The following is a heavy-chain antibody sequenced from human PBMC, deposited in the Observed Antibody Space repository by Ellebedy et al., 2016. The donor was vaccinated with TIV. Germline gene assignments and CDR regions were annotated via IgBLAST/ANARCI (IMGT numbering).Heavy chain of an antibody. D-gene: IGHD3-10*01. CDR2: ISGSGDGT. CDR1: GFTFSSYA. V-gene: IGHV3-23*01. J-gene: IGHJ4*02. Sequence: GESLKISXAASGFTFSSYAMSWVRQAPGKGLEWVSAISGSGDGTYYADSVKGRFTISRDNSKNTLYLQMNSLRAEDTTVYYCAKDQGGSGSYYAYWGQGTLVTVSS. CDR3: AKDQGGSGSYYAY.